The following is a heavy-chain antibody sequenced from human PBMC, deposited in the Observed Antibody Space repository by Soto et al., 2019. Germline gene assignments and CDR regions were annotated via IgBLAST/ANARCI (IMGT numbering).Heavy chain of an antibody. CDR3: ARAPFSAYGVDY. CDR2: MNPNSGNI. J-gene: IGHJ4*02. Sequence: ASVKVSFKTSGFSFTSYDVTWVRQATGQGLEWMGWMNPNSGNIGFAQKFLGRVTLTRNTSIRTAYMELSSLRFEDTAVYYCARAPFSAYGVDYWGQGTLVTVSS. V-gene: IGHV1-8*01. CDR1: GFSFTSYD. D-gene: IGHD5-12*01.